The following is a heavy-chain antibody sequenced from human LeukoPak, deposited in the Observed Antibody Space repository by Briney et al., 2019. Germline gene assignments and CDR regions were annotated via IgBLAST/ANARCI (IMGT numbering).Heavy chain of an antibody. CDR3: ARGSSGGVDF. J-gene: IGHJ4*02. CDR2: IYYSKNT. V-gene: IGHV4-39*07. D-gene: IGHD6-6*01. Sequence: PSETLSLTCTVSGGSISSSSADWGWIRQPPGKGLEWIGSIYYSKNTYYNPSLKSRVTISVDTSKNQFSLKLSSVTAADTAVYYCARGSSGGVDFWGQGTLVIVSS. CDR1: GGSISSSSAD.